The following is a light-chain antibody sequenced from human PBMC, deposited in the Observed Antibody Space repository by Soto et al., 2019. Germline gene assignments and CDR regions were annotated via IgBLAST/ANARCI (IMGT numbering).Light chain of an antibody. Sequence: EIVLTQSPATLSLSPGERATLSCRASQSVSSYLAWYQQKPGQAPRLLIYDASTRATGIPARFSGSGSGTDFTLTITSLEPEDFAVYYCQQRSIWPPTFGQGTKVEIK. J-gene: IGKJ1*01. V-gene: IGKV3-11*01. CDR3: QQRSIWPPT. CDR1: QSVSSY. CDR2: DAS.